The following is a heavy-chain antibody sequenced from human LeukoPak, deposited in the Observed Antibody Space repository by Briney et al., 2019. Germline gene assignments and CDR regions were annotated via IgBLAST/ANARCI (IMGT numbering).Heavy chain of an antibody. Sequence: ASVKVSCKASGYTFTGHYIHWVRQAPGQGLEWMGWINPNSGGTSCAQKFQGRVTMTRDTSISTAYMELSRLRSDDTAFYYCAREPYPPPWYYFDYWGQGTLVTVSS. CDR2: INPNSGGT. V-gene: IGHV1-2*02. CDR3: AREPYPPPWYYFDY. CDR1: GYTFTGHY. J-gene: IGHJ4*02. D-gene: IGHD2-8*02.